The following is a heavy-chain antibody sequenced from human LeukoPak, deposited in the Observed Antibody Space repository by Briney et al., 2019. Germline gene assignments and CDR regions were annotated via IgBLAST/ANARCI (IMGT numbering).Heavy chain of an antibody. CDR3: AREEGGYCSSTSCPPRPPNWFDP. D-gene: IGHD2-2*01. V-gene: IGHV3-74*01. J-gene: IGHJ5*02. CDR2: INSDGSST. CDR1: GFTFSSYW. Sequence: GGSLRLSCAASGFTFSSYWMHWVRQAPGKGLVWVSRINSDGSSTSYADSVKGRFTISRDNAKNTLYLQMNSLRAEDTAVYYCAREEGGYCSSTSCPPRPPNWFDPWGQGTLVTVSS.